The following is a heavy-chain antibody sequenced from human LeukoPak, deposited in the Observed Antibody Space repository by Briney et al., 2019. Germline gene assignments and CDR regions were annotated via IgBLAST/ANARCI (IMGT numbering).Heavy chain of an antibody. Sequence: SSETLSLTCTVSGGSISSGDYYWSWIRQPPGKGLEWIGYIYYSGSTYYNPSLKSRVTISVDTSKNQFSLKLSSVTAADTAVYYCVLDWLSRGWFDPWGQGTLVTVSS. CDR2: IYYSGST. J-gene: IGHJ5*02. D-gene: IGHD3-9*01. V-gene: IGHV4-30-4*01. CDR1: GGSISSGDYY. CDR3: VLDWLSRGWFDP.